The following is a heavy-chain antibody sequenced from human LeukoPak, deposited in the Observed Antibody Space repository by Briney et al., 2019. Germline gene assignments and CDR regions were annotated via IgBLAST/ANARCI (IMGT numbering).Heavy chain of an antibody. CDR3: ARGGDYYDSSGDYTDYFDY. J-gene: IGHJ4*02. Sequence: GASVKVSCKASGYTFTSYGISWVRQAPGQGLEWMGWISAYNGNTNYAQKLQGRVTMTTDTSTSKAYMELRSLRSDDTAVYYCARGGDYYDSSGDYTDYFDYWGQGTLVTVSS. V-gene: IGHV1-18*01. D-gene: IGHD3-22*01. CDR2: ISAYNGNT. CDR1: GYTFTSYG.